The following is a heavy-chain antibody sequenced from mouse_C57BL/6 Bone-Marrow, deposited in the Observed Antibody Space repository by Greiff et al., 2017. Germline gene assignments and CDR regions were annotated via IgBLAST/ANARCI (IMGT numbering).Heavy chain of an antibody. J-gene: IGHJ4*01. V-gene: IGHV14-4*01. CDR1: GFNIKDDY. Sequence: VQLQQSGAELVRPGASVKLSCTASGFNIKDDYMHWVKQRPEQGLEWIGWIDPENGDTEYASKFQGKATITADTSSNTAYLQLSSLTSEDAAVYYCTTDGLRHDAMDYWGQGTSVTVSS. CDR2: IDPENGDT. CDR3: TTDGLRHDAMDY. D-gene: IGHD2-4*01.